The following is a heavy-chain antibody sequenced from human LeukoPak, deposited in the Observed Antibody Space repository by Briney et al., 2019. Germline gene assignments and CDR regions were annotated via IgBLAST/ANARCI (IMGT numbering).Heavy chain of an antibody. CDR2: VYHDGSF. CDR3: ARDYGGNPWD. Sequence: SGTLSLTCAVSGESLSSANWWIWVRQPPGKGLEWIGEVYHDGSFNYNPSLKSRVTISVDTSKNQFSLKLSSVTAADTAVYYCARDYGGNPWDWGQGTLVTVSS. J-gene: IGHJ4*02. D-gene: IGHD4-23*01. V-gene: IGHV4-4*02. CDR1: GESLSSANW.